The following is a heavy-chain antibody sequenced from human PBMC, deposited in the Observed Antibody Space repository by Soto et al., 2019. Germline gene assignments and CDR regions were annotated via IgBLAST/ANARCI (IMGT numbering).Heavy chain of an antibody. D-gene: IGHD5-12*01. CDR1: GYTFTSYG. Sequence: ASVKVSCKASGYTFTSYGISWVRQAPGQGLEWMGWSSAYNGNTNYAQKLQGRVTMTTDTSTSTAYMELRSLRSDDTAVYYCARGLSGYDHETYNWFDPWGQGTLVTVSS. J-gene: IGHJ5*02. V-gene: IGHV1-18*04. CDR2: SSAYNGNT. CDR3: ARGLSGYDHETYNWFDP.